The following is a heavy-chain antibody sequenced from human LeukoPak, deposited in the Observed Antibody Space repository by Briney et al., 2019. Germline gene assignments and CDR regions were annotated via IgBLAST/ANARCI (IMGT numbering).Heavy chain of an antibody. D-gene: IGHD3-22*01. V-gene: IGHV1-69*04. J-gene: IGHJ4*02. CDR1: GGTFSSYA. CDR3: QGSGYEVDFDY. Sequence: SVKVSCKASGGTFSSYAISWVRQAPGQGLEWMGRIIPILGIANYAQKFQGRVTITADKSTSTAYMELSSLRSGDTAVYYCQGSGYEVDFDYWGQGTLVTVSS. CDR2: IIPILGIA.